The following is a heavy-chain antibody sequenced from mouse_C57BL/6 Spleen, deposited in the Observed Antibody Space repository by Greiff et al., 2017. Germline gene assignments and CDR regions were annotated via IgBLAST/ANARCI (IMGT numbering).Heavy chain of an antibody. CDR1: GYTFTSYW. V-gene: IGHV1-69*01. J-gene: IGHJ3*01. Sequence: QVQLQQPGAELVMPGASVKLSCKASGYTFTSYWMHWVKQRPGQGLEWIGEIDPSESYTNYNQKFKGKSTLTVDKSSSTAYMQLSSLTSEDSAVYYCAIYYGNLAGFAYWGQGTLVTVSA. D-gene: IGHD2-1*01. CDR3: AIYYGNLAGFAY. CDR2: IDPSESYT.